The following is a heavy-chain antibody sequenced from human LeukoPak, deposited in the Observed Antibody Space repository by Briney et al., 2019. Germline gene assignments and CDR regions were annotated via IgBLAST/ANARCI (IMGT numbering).Heavy chain of an antibody. CDR3: ASAAYYDILTGYYPLGDYYYYYGMDV. D-gene: IGHD3-9*01. CDR1: GGTFSSYA. V-gene: IGHV1-69*13. J-gene: IGHJ6*04. CDR2: IIPICGTA. Sequence: SVTVSCKASGGTFSSYAISWVRQAPGQGLEWMGGIIPICGTANYAQTFQGRVTITADESTSTAYMELSSLRSEDTAVYYCASAAYYDILTGYYPLGDYYYYYGMDVWGKGTTVTVSS.